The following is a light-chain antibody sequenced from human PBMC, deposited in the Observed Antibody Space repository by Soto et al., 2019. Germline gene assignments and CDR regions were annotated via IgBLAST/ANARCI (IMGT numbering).Light chain of an antibody. CDR2: DAS. J-gene: IGKJ4*01. V-gene: IGKV3-11*01. Sequence: EIVLTQSPATLSLSPGERATISCRASQSVSSYLAWYQQKPGQAPRLLIYDASNMATGIPARFSGSGSGTDFTLTISLLAHEVVAVYYCQHSSNWPTFGGGTKVEIK. CDR1: QSVSSY. CDR3: QHSSNWPT.